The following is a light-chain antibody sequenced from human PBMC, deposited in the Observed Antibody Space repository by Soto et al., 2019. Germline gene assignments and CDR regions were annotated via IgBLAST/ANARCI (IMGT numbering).Light chain of an antibody. CDR3: QQYGNSRGT. CDR2: NAS. CDR1: QSVSSSY. V-gene: IGKV3-20*01. Sequence: EIVLTQSPGTLSLSPGERATLSCRASQSVSSSYLAWYQQKPGQAPRLLIYNASSRATGIPDRFSGSGSGTDFTLTISRLEPEDLAVYYCQQYGNSRGTFGQGTKVDIK. J-gene: IGKJ1*01.